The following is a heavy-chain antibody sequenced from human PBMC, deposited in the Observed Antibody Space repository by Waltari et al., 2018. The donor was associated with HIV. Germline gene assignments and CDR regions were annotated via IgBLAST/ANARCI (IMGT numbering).Heavy chain of an antibody. V-gene: IGHV3-7*01. CDR2: IKQDGSEK. D-gene: IGHD3-22*01. CDR1: GFTFSPYW. Sequence: EVQLVESGGGLVQPGGSLRVSCAASGFTFSPYWISWVRQAPGKGLEWVANIKQDGSEKYYVDSVKGRFTISRDNAKNSLYLQMNSLRAEDTAVYYCARGPPNYYDSSGYGYWGQGTLVTVSS. J-gene: IGHJ4*02. CDR3: ARGPPNYYDSSGYGY.